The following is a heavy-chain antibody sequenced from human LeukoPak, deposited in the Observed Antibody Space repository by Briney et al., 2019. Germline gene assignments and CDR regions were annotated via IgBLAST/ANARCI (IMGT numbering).Heavy chain of an antibody. V-gene: IGHV3-48*03. CDR1: GFDLSTYE. Sequence: PGGSLRLSCAASGFDLSTYEMNWVRQAPGKGLEWIADITSSGHNKNYADSVKGRFTLYRDNPRTSLYLQMDSLRAEDTGVYYCARGDPHADLWGQGTLVTVSS. J-gene: IGHJ5*02. CDR3: ARGDPHADL. CDR2: ITSSGHNK.